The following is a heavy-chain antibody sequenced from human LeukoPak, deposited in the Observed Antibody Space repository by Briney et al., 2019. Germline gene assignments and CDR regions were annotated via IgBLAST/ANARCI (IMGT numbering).Heavy chain of an antibody. CDR3: ASVGGNSGYCFDY. V-gene: IGHV1-69*13. J-gene: IGHJ4*02. CDR2: IIPIFGTA. CDR1: GYTFTSYG. Sequence: SVTVSCTASGYTFTSYGISWVRQAPGQGLEWMGGIIPIFGTANYAQKFQGRVTITADESTSTAYMELSSLRSEDTAVYYCASVGGNSGYCFDYWGQGTLVTVSS. D-gene: IGHD4-23*01.